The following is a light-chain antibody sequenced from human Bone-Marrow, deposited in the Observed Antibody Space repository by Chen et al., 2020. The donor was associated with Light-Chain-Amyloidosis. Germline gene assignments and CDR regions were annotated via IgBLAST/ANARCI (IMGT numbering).Light chain of an antibody. CDR1: DLPTQY. CDR3: QSADSSGTYEVI. CDR2: RDT. V-gene: IGLV3-25*03. J-gene: IGLJ2*01. Sequence: SYELTQPPSVSVSPGQTARITCSGDDLPTQYAYWYQQKPGQAPVLVIHRDTERPSGISERFAGSSSGTTATLTISAVKAEDEADYHCQSADSSGTYEVIFGGGTKLSVL.